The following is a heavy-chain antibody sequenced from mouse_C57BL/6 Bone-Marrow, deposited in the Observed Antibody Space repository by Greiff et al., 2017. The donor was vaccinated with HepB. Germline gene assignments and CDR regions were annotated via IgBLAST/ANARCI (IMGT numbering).Heavy chain of an antibody. D-gene: IGHD1-1*01. V-gene: IGHV1-82*01. CDR2: IYPGDGDT. CDR1: GYAFSSSW. Sequence: VKLMESGPELVKPGASVKISCKASGYAFSSSWMNWVKQRPGKGLEWIGRIYPGDGDTNYNGKFKGKATLTADKSSSTAYMQLSSLTSEDSAVYFCARRGGSSYDFDYWGQGTTLTVSS. CDR3: ARRGGSSYDFDY. J-gene: IGHJ2*01.